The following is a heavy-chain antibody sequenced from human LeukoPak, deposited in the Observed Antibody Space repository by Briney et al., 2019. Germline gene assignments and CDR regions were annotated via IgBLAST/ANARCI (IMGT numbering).Heavy chain of an antibody. CDR1: GGSISSYY. CDR2: IYYSGST. J-gene: IGHJ4*02. CDR3: ARHLDYFDY. V-gene: IGHV4-59*08. Sequence: SETLSLTCTVSGGSISSYYWSWIRQPPGKGLEWIGYIYYSGSTNYNPSLKSRVTISVDTSKNQFSLRLSSVTAADTAVYYCARHLDYFDYWGQGTLVTVSS.